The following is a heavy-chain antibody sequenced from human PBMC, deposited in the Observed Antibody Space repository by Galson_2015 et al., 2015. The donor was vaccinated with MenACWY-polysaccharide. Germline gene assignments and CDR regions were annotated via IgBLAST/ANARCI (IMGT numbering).Heavy chain of an antibody. CDR3: AKEEQLASYAFDI. CDR1: GFTFDDYA. J-gene: IGHJ3*02. V-gene: IGHV3-9*01. CDR2: ISWNSGSI. Sequence: SLRLSCAASGFTFDDYAMHWVRQAPGKGLEWVSGISWNSGSIGYADSVKGRFTISRDNAKNSLYLQMNSLRAEDTALYYCAKEEQLASYAFDIWGQGTRVTGSS. D-gene: IGHD6-6*01.